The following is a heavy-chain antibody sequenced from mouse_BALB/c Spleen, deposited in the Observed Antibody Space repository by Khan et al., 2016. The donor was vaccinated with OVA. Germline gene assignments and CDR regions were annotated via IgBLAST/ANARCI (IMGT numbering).Heavy chain of an antibody. CDR1: GFDFSRYW. CDR2: INPDSSTI. Sequence: EVKLLESGGGLVQPGGSLKLSCTASGFDFSRYWMSWVRQAPGKGLEWIGEINPDSSTINYTPSLKDKFIISRDNAKNTLYLQMSKVRSEDTDLYYCTRLYYYGKSDYWGQGTTRTVSS. J-gene: IGHJ2*01. D-gene: IGHD1-1*01. CDR3: TRLYYYGKSDY. V-gene: IGHV4-1*02.